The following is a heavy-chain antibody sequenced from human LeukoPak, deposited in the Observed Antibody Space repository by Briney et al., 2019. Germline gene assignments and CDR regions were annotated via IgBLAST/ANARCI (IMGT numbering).Heavy chain of an antibody. J-gene: IGHJ5*02. CDR3: ATGGRRWFDP. V-gene: IGHV4-59*01. CDR2: IYYSGST. Sequence: PSETLSLTCTVSGGSINNYYWSWIRQPPGKGLEWIAYIYYSGSTSYNPSLKSRVTISVDTSKNQLYLNLCSVTAADTAVYYCATGGRRWFDPWGQGTLVTVSS. CDR1: GGSINNYY. D-gene: IGHD3-16*01.